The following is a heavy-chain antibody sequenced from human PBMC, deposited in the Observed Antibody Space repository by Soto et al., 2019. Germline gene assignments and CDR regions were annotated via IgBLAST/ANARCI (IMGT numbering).Heavy chain of an antibody. D-gene: IGHD4-17*01. Sequence: QVQLVESGGGVVQPGRSLRLSCAASGFTFSSYGMHWVRQAPGKGLEWVAVIWYDGSNKYYADSVKGRFTISRDNSKNTLYLQMTSLRAEDTAVDYCARDYGGTFDYWGQGTLVTVSS. V-gene: IGHV3-33*01. CDR2: IWYDGSNK. CDR3: ARDYGGTFDY. J-gene: IGHJ4*02. CDR1: GFTFSSYG.